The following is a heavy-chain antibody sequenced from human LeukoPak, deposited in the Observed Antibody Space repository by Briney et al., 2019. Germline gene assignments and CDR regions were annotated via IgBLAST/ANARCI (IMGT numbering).Heavy chain of an antibody. V-gene: IGHV4-59*01. Sequence: PSETLSLTCTVSGGPISSYYWSWIRQPPGKGLEWSGYNYYSGSTNYNPSLKTRITTSVDTPKTQFSLKLSSVTAADTAVYYCARSPVAVAGTRHFDLWGPGTLVTVSS. D-gene: IGHD6-19*01. CDR1: GGPISSYY. J-gene: IGHJ2*01. CDR3: ARSPVAVAGTRHFDL. CDR2: NYYSGST.